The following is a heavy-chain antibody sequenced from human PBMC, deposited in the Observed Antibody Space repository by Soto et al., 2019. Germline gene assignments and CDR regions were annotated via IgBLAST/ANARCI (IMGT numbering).Heavy chain of an antibody. D-gene: IGHD3-22*01. CDR2: IYHSGST. CDR1: GGSISSGGYS. Sequence: QLQLQESGSGLVKPSQTLSLTCAVSGGSISSGGYSWSWIRQPPGKGLEWIGYIYHSGSTYYNPSLTSGVTNTVDRYMSRISRKLSSGTAGDTAVYYCARGAPVVNDYWGQGTLVTVSS. J-gene: IGHJ4*02. CDR3: ARGAPVVNDY. V-gene: IGHV4-30-2*01.